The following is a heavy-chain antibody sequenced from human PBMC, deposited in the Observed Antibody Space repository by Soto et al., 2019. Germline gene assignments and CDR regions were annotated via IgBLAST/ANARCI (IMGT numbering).Heavy chain of an antibody. Sequence: LRLSCAASGFSFTTYGMSWVRQAPGKGLEWVSDISSTGLYTYLADSVKGRFTISRDNSKNTLYLQMNSLRVDDTAVYFCTKSWLFEKNWFVPGGQGALVTVSS. CDR1: GFSFTTYG. V-gene: IGHV3-23*01. J-gene: IGHJ5*02. D-gene: IGHD3-22*01. CDR3: TKSWLFEKNWFVP. CDR2: ISSTGLYT.